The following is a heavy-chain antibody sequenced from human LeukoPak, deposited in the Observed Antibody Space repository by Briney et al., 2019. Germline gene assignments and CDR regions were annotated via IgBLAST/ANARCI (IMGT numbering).Heavy chain of an antibody. D-gene: IGHD4-17*01. CDR2: ISSSGSTI. Sequence: GGSLRLSCAASGFTFSSYEMDWVRQAPGKGLEWASYISSSGSTIYYADSVKGRFTISRDNAKNSLYLQMNSLRAEDTAVYYCARDADDYGDYGYFQHWGQGTLVTVSS. J-gene: IGHJ1*01. CDR3: ARDADDYGDYGYFQH. V-gene: IGHV3-48*03. CDR1: GFTFSSYE.